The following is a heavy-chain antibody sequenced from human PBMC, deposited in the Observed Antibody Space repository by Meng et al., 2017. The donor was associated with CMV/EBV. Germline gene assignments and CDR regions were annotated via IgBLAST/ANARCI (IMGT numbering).Heavy chain of an antibody. CDR2: ISIGGTTR. J-gene: IGHJ4*02. V-gene: IGHV3-48*03. CDR1: GFTFSSYE. Sequence: GRSLRLSCAASGFTFSSYEMNWVRQAPGKGLEWISYISIGGTTRYYADSVMGRFTISRDNAKNSLYLQMNSLRVEDTAVYYCASQGRAARPGYWGQGTLVTVSS. CDR3: ASQGRAARPGY. D-gene: IGHD6-6*01.